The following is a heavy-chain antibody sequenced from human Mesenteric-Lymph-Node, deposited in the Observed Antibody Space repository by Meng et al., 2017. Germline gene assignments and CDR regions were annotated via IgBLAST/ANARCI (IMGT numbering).Heavy chain of an antibody. V-gene: IGHV3-23*01. D-gene: IGHD3-22*01. J-gene: IGHJ4*02. CDR1: GFTFSTFA. CDR2: MSGNSGRT. Sequence: GGSLRLSCAASGFTFSTFAMNWVRQAPGKGLEWVSAMSGNSGRTYYADSVKGRFTISRDNFKNTLYLQMNSLRAEDTAVYYCATHPIRLIGYYYDSSGYYVFDYWGQGTLVTVSS. CDR3: ATHPIRLIGYYYDSSGYYVFDY.